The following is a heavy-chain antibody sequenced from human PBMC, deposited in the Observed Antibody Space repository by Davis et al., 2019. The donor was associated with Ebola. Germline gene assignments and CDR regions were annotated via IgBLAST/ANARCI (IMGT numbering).Heavy chain of an antibody. Sequence: GESLKISCAASGFTFSTYTMTWVRQAPGKGLEWVSSISISSAFIYYADSVKGRFTISRDNAKNSLYLQMNSLHQGPIGLPPGTLLQEHLWG. J-gene: IGHJ6*01. CDR2: ISISSAFI. CDR1: GFTFSTYT. V-gene: IGHV3-21*01. CDR3: TLLQEHL.